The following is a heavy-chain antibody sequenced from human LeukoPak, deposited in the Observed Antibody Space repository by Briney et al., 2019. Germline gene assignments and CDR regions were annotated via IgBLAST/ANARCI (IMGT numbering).Heavy chain of an antibody. CDR1: GFTFSSYA. CDR3: ASRLKNPSDYGLSKYYFDS. J-gene: IGHJ4*02. Sequence: GGSLRLSCAASGFTFSSYAMSWVRQAPGKGLEWVSAISGSGGSTYYADSVRGRFTISRDNSKNTLYLQINSLRAEDTAVHYCASRLKNPSDYGLSKYYFDSWGQGTLVTVSS. CDR2: ISGSGGST. D-gene: IGHD4-17*01. V-gene: IGHV3-23*01.